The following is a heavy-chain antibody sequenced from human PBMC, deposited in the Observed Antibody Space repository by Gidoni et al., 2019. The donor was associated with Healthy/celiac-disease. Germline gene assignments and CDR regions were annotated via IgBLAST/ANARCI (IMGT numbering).Heavy chain of an antibody. V-gene: IGHV1-69*04. D-gene: IGHD3-10*01. CDR2: IIPILGIA. J-gene: IGHJ4*02. CDR3: ARSVADRITMVRGVTLYFDY. CDR1: GGTFSSYA. Sequence: QVQLVQSGAEVTKPGSSVKVSCKASGGTFSSYAISWVRQAPGQGLEWMGRIIPILGIANYAQKFQGRVTITADKSTSTAYMELSSLRSEDTAVYYCARSVADRITMVRGVTLYFDYWGQGTLVTVSS.